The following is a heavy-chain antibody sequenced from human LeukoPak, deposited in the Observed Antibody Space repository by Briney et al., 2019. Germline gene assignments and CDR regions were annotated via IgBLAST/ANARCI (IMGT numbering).Heavy chain of an antibody. CDR2: ITSSSRYI. V-gene: IGHV3-21*01. J-gene: IGHJ6*03. D-gene: IGHD1-26*01. CDR1: GFTFSTYN. Sequence: GGSLRLSCTVSGFTFSTYNMNWVRQAPGKGLEWVSSITSSSRYIYYADSVRGRFTISRDNAKSSLYLQMNSLRAEDTAVYYCARDPYSGSYGDCYYYYMDVWGKGTTVTISS. CDR3: ARDPYSGSYGDCYYYYMDV.